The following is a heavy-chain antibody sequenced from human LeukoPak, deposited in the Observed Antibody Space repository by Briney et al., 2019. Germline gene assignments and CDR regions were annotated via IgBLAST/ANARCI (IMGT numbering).Heavy chain of an antibody. CDR1: GGSFSGYY. J-gene: IGHJ4*02. V-gene: IGHV4-34*01. Sequence: SETLSLTCAVYGGSFSGYYWSWIRQPPGKGLEWIGEINHSGSTNYNPSLKSRVTISVDTSKNQFPLKLSSVTAADTAVYYCARGGVVPAATDFDYWGQGTLVTVSS. CDR2: INHSGST. CDR3: ARGGVVPAATDFDY. D-gene: IGHD2-2*01.